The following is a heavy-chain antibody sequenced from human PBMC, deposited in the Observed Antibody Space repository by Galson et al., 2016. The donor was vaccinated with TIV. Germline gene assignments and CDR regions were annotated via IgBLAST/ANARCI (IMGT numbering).Heavy chain of an antibody. CDR3: ARLLEWTHEAFDT. CDR1: GFTFGNYW. CDR2: IDKDGNEK. D-gene: IGHD3-3*01. V-gene: IGHV3-7*01. J-gene: IGHJ3*02. Sequence: SLRLSCAASGFTFGNYWMSWVRQAPGKGLEWVANIDKDGNEKYYVDSVKGRFTISRDNAKNTLHLQMNSLRAEDMAIFYCARLLEWTHEAFDTWGQGTMVTVSA.